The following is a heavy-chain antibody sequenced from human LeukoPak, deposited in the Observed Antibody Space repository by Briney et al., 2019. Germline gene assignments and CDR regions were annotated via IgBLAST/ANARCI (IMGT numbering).Heavy chain of an antibody. CDR1: GGSISSGGYS. CDR3: ARITMIVVVMDAFDI. D-gene: IGHD3-22*01. J-gene: IGHJ3*02. CDR2: IYHSGST. Sequence: PSETLSLTCAVSGGSISSGGYSWSWIRQPPGKGLEWIGEIYHSGSTNYNPSLKSRVTISVDKSKNQFSLKLSSVTAADTAVYYCARITMIVVVMDAFDIWGQGTMVTVSS. V-gene: IGHV4-30-2*01.